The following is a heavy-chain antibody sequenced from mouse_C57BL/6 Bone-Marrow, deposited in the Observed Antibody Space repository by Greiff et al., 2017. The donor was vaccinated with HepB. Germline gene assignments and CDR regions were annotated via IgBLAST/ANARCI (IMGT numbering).Heavy chain of an antibody. V-gene: IGHV1-59*01. CDR3: ARGKYGYLFAY. Sequence: QVHVKQPGAELVRPGTSVKLSCKASGYTFTSYWMHWVKQRPGQGLEWIGVIDPSDSYTNYNQKFKGKATLTVDTSSSTAYMQLSSLTSEDSAVYYCARGKYGYLFAYWGQGTLVTVSA. CDR2: IDPSDSYT. D-gene: IGHD2-2*01. CDR1: GYTFTSYW. J-gene: IGHJ3*01.